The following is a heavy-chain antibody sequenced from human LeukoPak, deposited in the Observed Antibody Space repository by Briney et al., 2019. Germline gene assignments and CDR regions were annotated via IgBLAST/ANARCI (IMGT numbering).Heavy chain of an antibody. Sequence: ASVKVSCKASGYTFTGYYMHWVRQAPGQGLEWMGRINPNSGGTNYAQKFQGRVTMTRDTSISTAYMELSRLRPDDTAVYYCAREALLYDYALGYWGQGTLVTVSS. V-gene: IGHV1-2*06. CDR2: INPNSGGT. CDR3: AREALLYDYALGY. CDR1: GYTFTGYY. D-gene: IGHD3-16*01. J-gene: IGHJ4*02.